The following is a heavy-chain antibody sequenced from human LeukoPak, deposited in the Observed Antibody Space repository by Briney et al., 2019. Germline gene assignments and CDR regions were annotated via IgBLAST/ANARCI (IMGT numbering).Heavy chain of an antibody. CDR3: AHTYSEGLYDAFDI. D-gene: IGHD2-15*01. CDR2: IYWNDDK. V-gene: IGHV2-5*01. Sequence: SGPTLVKPTQTLTLTCTFSGFSLSTGGVGVGWIRQPPGKALEWLALIYWNDDKRYRPSLKSRLTITKDTSKNQVVLTMTNMDPVDTATYYCAHTYSEGLYDAFDIWGQGTMVTVSS. J-gene: IGHJ3*02. CDR1: GFSLSTGGVG.